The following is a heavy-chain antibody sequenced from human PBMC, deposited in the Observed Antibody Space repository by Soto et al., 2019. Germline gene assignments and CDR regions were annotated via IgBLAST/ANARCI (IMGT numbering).Heavy chain of an antibody. J-gene: IGHJ4*02. CDR1: GGTFSRRA. CDR2: IIPMFGTP. D-gene: IGHD3-22*01. Sequence: SVKVSCKASGGTFSRRAFSWVRQAPGQGLEWMGGIIPMFGTPNYSEKFQGRLSITADESTTTVYMQLSSLRSEDTAVYYCARQFDSDSSGRYYAYWGQGTLVTVSS. V-gene: IGHV1-69*13. CDR3: ARQFDSDSSGRYYAY.